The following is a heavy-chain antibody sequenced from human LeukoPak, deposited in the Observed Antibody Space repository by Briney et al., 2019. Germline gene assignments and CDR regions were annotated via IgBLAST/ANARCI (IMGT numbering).Heavy chain of an antibody. CDR3: AKAPVTTCSGAYCYPFDY. Sequence: GGSLRLSCAASGFTVSSNYMSWVRQAPGKGLEWVSAISVSGNTYHADSVKGRFTISRDSSKNILYLQMNSLRAEDAAVYYCAKAPVTTCSGAYCYPFDYWGQGTLVTVSS. CDR2: ISVSGNT. D-gene: IGHD2-15*01. CDR1: GFTVSSNY. V-gene: IGHV3-53*01. J-gene: IGHJ4*02.